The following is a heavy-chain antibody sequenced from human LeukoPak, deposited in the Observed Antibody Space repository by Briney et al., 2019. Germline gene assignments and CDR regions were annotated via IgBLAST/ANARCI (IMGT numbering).Heavy chain of an antibody. V-gene: IGHV4-61*02. Sequence: SQTLSLTCTVSGGSISSGSYYWSWVRQPAGKGLEWIGRIYTSGSTNYNPSLQSRVTISVDTSKNQFSLKLSSVTAADTAVYYRARYSGYDPDYYYYMDVWGKGTTVTVSS. CDR2: IYTSGST. CDR1: GGSISSGSYY. J-gene: IGHJ6*03. D-gene: IGHD5-12*01. CDR3: ARYSGYDPDYYYYMDV.